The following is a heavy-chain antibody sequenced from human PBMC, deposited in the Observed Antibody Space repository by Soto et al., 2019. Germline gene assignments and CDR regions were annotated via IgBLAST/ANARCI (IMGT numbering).Heavy chain of an antibody. Sequence: SVKVSCKASGGTFSSYAISWVRQAPGQGLEWMGGIIPIFGTANYAQKFQGRVTITADKSTSTAYMELSSLRSEDTAVYYCARGRLYDFWSGYLAQNWFDPWGQGTLVTVSS. CDR1: GGTFSSYA. J-gene: IGHJ5*02. V-gene: IGHV1-69*06. CDR3: ARGRLYDFWSGYLAQNWFDP. D-gene: IGHD3-3*01. CDR2: IIPIFGTA.